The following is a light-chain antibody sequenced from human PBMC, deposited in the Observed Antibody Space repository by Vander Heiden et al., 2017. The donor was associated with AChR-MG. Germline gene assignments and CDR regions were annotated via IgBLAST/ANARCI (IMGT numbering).Light chain of an antibody. CDR2: GAS. J-gene: IGKJ4*01. CDR1: QSVSSN. V-gene: IGKV3-15*01. Sequence: EIVMTQSPATLSVSPGERTTLSCRASQSVSSNLAWYQQKPGQAPRLLIYGASTRATGIPARFSGSGSGTEFTITISSLQSEDFAVYYCQQYNSGPPGLTFGGGTKVEIK. CDR3: QQYNSGPPGLT.